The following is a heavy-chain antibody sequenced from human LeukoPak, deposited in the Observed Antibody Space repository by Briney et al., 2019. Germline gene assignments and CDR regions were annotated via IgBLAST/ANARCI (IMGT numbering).Heavy chain of an antibody. CDR3: ARAMGTDAFDI. CDR2: MNPNSGNT. Sequence: ASVKVSCKVSGYTFTSYDINWVRQATGQGLEWMGWMNPNSGNTGYAQKFQGRVTITRNTSISTAYMELSSLRSEDTAVYYCARAMGTDAFDIWGQGTMVTVSS. D-gene: IGHD7-27*01. J-gene: IGHJ3*02. V-gene: IGHV1-8*03. CDR1: GYTFTSYD.